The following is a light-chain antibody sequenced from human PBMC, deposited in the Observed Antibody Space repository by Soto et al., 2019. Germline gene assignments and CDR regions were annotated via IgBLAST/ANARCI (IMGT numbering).Light chain of an antibody. CDR3: SSHTRSSTNVV. Sequence: QSALTQPASVSGSPGQSITVSCTGTSSDVGNYNFVSWYQQRPGKAPQLMIHEVTNRPSGVSSRFSGSKSGNTASLTISGLQAEDEADYFCSSHTRSSTNVVFGGGTKVTVL. V-gene: IGLV2-14*01. CDR2: EVT. CDR1: SSDVGNYNF. J-gene: IGLJ2*01.